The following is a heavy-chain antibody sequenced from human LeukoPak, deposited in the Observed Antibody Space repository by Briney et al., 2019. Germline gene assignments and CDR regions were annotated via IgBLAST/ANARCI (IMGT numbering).Heavy chain of an antibody. CDR3: ARDSRFDS. CDR2: ISGSSSYI. CDR1: GFTFSSYA. Sequence: GGSLRLSCAASGFTFSSYAMNWVRQAPGKGLEWVSSISGSSSYIYYADSVKGRFTISRDNAKNSLYLQMNSLRAEDTAVYYCARDSRFDSWGQGTLVTVSS. V-gene: IGHV3-21*01. J-gene: IGHJ5*01.